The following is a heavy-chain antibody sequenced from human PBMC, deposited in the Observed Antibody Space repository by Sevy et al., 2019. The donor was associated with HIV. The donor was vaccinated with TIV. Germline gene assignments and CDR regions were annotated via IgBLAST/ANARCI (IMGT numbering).Heavy chain of an antibody. CDR1: GFTIDSYW. J-gene: IGHJ4*02. D-gene: IGHD6-19*01. CDR2: IKEDDTVK. Sequence: GGSLRLSCAASGFTIDSYWMHWVRQAPGKPLEWVANIKEDDTVKYYVDSVKGRFTIFRDNSRNLVYLVMNNLRVEDTALDYWGRAIESEGSVWGQGTMVTVSS. V-gene: IGHV3-7*04. CDR3: GRAIESEGSV.